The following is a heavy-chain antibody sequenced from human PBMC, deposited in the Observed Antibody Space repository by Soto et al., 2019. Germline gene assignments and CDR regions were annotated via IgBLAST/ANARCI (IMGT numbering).Heavy chain of an antibody. CDR2: ISSSSSYI. J-gene: IGHJ6*02. Sequence: EVQLVESGGGLVKPGGSLRLSCAASGFTFSSYNMNWVRQAPGKGLEWVSSISSSSSYIYYADSVKGRFTISRDNAKNXLXXQMNSLRAEDTDVYYCASTRRDGYNNYYYYYGMDVWGQGTTVTVSS. V-gene: IGHV3-21*01. CDR3: ASTRRDGYNNYYYYYGMDV. D-gene: IGHD5-12*01. CDR1: GFTFSSYN.